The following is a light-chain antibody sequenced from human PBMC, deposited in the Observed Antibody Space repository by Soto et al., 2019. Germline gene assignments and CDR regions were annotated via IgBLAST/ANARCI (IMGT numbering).Light chain of an antibody. CDR1: QAINSNY. Sequence: EIIMTQSPGALSVSPGERATLSCRASQAINSNYLAWYQQRPGQAPRLLIYGTSNRATGIPDRFSGSGSGTDFTLTISRLEPEDFAVYYCHQYESSPQTFGQGTKVDIK. V-gene: IGKV3-20*01. CDR3: HQYESSPQT. CDR2: GTS. J-gene: IGKJ1*01.